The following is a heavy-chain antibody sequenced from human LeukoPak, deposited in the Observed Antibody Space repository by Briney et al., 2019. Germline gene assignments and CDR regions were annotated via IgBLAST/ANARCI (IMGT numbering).Heavy chain of an antibody. V-gene: IGHV3-23*01. J-gene: IGHJ4*02. CDR1: GFTFSSYA. Sequence: PGGSLRLSCAASGFTFSSYAMSWVRQAPGKGLEWVSTISGSGDTTYDADSVRGRSTISRDNSKNTLYLQMNSLRVEDTAVYYCAKGRGYCSGGSCYTDYWGQGALVTVSS. CDR3: AKGRGYCSGGSCYTDY. CDR2: ISGSGDTT. D-gene: IGHD2-15*01.